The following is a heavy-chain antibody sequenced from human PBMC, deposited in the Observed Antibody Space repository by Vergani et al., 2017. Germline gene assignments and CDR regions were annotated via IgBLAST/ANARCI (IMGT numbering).Heavy chain of an antibody. D-gene: IGHD2-15*01. Sequence: QVQLVESGGGVVQPGRSLRLSCAASGFTFSSYAMHWVRQAPGKGLEWVAGISYDGSNKYYADSMKGRFTISRDNSKNTLYLQMNSLRAEDTAVYYCARDRMGRTYYYYYMDVWGKGTTVTVSS. CDR2: ISYDGSNK. CDR3: ARDRMGRTYYYYYMDV. CDR1: GFTFSSYA. V-gene: IGHV3-30*04. J-gene: IGHJ6*03.